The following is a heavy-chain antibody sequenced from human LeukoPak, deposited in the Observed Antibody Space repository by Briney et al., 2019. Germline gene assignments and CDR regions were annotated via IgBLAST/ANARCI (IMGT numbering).Heavy chain of an antibody. J-gene: IGHJ4*02. V-gene: IGHV1-24*01. CDR3: ARDEDSGIGFDY. Sequence: ASVKVSCKVSGYTLTELSMHWVRQAPGKGLEWMGGFDPEDGETIYAQKFQGRVTMTEDTSTDTAYMELSSLRSEDTAVYYCARDEDSGIGFDYWGQGTLVTVSS. CDR2: FDPEDGET. D-gene: IGHD3-10*01. CDR1: GYTLTELS.